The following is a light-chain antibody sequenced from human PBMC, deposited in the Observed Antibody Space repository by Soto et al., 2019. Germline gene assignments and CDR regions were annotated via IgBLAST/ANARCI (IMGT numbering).Light chain of an antibody. CDR2: EVS. CDR3: QSYDTSLSAWV. V-gene: IGLV2-14*01. J-gene: IGLJ3*02. CDR1: SSDVGGYNY. Sequence: QSALTQPASVSGSPGQSITISCTGTSSDVGGYNYVSWYQHHPGKAPKLMVYEVSNRPSGISNRFSGSKSGNTASLTISGLQAGDETDYYCQSYDTSLSAWVFGGGTKLTVL.